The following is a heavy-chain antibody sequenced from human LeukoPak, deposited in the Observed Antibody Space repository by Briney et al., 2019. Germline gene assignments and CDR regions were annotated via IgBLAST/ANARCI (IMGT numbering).Heavy chain of an antibody. J-gene: IGHJ4*02. Sequence: GGSLRLSCAASGFTFSSYAMSWVRQAPGKGLEWVSAISGSGGSTYYADSVKGRFTISRDNSKNTLYLQMNSLRAEDTAVYYCAKDPNSGYDWGQYYFDYWGQGTLVTVSS. CDR1: GFTFSSYA. CDR2: ISGSGGST. D-gene: IGHD5-12*01. CDR3: AKDPNSGYDWGQYYFDY. V-gene: IGHV3-23*01.